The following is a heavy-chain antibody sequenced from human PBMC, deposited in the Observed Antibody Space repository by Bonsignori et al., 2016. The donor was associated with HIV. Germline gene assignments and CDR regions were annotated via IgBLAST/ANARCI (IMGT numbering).Heavy chain of an antibody. D-gene: IGHD2-21*02. CDR2: IDWDDDK. CDR3: ARQGGDYRAFDI. Sequence: SGPTLVKPTQTLTLTCTFSGFSLSTSGMRVSWIRQPPGKALEWLARIDWDDDKFYSTSLKTRLTISKDTSKNQVVLTMTNMDPVDTATYYCARQGGDYRAFDIWGQGTMVTVSS. J-gene: IGHJ3*02. CDR1: GFSLSTSGMR. V-gene: IGHV2-70*04.